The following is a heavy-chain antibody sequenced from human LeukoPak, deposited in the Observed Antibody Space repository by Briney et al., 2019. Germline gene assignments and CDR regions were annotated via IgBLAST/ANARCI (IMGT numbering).Heavy chain of an antibody. Sequence: SETLSLTCTVSGGSISSYYWSWIRQPPGKGLEWIGYISYSGNTSYNPSLKSRVTISVDTSKNQFSLKLTSVTAADTAVYYCARGSKSSSWYNYWGQGTLVTVSS. CDR1: GGSISSYY. CDR2: ISYSGNT. CDR3: ARGSKSSSWYNY. V-gene: IGHV4-59*12. J-gene: IGHJ4*02. D-gene: IGHD6-13*01.